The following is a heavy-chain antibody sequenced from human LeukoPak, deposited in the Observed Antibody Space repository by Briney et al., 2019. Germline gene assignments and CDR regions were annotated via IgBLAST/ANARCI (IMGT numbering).Heavy chain of an antibody. CDR2: IYYNGST. J-gene: IGHJ5*02. CDR3: ARDRAAGSDWLDP. D-gene: IGHD3-10*01. CDR1: GGSIGLYH. V-gene: IGHV4-59*01. Sequence: SETLSLTCTVSGGSIGLYHWTWIRQPPGKGLEWIGYIYYNGSTKYNVSLKSRVTISVDTSKNQFSLRLSSVTAADTAVYYCARDRAAGSDWLDPWGQGTQVTVSS.